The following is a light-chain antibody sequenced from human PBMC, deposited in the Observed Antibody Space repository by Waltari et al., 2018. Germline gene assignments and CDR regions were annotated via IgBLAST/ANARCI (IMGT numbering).Light chain of an antibody. CDR2: WAS. J-gene: IGKJ2*01. Sequence: DIVMTQSQDSLPGSLGERATLNGKSSKSVLYNTDNKNYLAWYQQKPGQSPKLLIYWASTRESGVPDRFIGSGSGTDFTLTISGLQADDAAIYFCQQYYDIPVTFGQGTRLEIK. V-gene: IGKV4-1*01. CDR3: QQYYDIPVT. CDR1: KSVLYNTDNKNY.